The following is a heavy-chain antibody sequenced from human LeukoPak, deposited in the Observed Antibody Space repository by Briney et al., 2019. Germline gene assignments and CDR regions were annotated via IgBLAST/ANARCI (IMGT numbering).Heavy chain of an antibody. Sequence: GGSLRLSCAASGFSFSSYWMNWVRQAPGKGLEWVANIKQDGSDKYYVESVKGRFTISKDNAKNSLYLQMDSLRAEDTAVYFCGRGTWGVGAAQYCDYGGREPWVTVS. V-gene: IGHV3-7*01. CDR3: GRGTWGVGAAQYCDY. J-gene: IGHJ4*02. CDR1: GFSFSSYW. D-gene: IGHD3-16*01. CDR2: IKQDGSDK.